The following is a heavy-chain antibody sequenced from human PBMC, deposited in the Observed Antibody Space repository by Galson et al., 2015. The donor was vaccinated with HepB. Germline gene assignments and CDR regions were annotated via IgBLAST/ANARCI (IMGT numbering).Heavy chain of an antibody. CDR3: RSELLQRAYYYGMDV. CDR2: IYYSGST. D-gene: IGHD3-10*01. Sequence: LSLTCTVSGGSISSSSYYWGWIRQPPGKGLEWIGSIYYSGSTYYNPSLKSRVTISVDTSKNQFSLKLSSVTAADTAVYYCRSELLQRAYYYGMDVWGQGTTVTVSS. J-gene: IGHJ6*02. CDR1: GGSISSSSYY. V-gene: IGHV4-39*07.